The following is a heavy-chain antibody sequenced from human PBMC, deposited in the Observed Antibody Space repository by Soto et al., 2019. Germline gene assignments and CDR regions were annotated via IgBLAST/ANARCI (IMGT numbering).Heavy chain of an antibody. CDR1: GFTFSNAW. D-gene: IGHD2-2*01. V-gene: IGHV3-15*01. CDR2: IKSKTDGGTT. CDR3: TTEDIVVVPAAILIDY. J-gene: IGHJ4*02. Sequence: GGSLRLSCAASGFTFSNAWMSWVRQAPGKGLEWVGRIKSKTDGGTTDYAAPVKGRFTISRDDSKNTLYLQMNSLKTEDTAVYYCTTEDIVVVPAAILIDYWGQGTLVTVSS.